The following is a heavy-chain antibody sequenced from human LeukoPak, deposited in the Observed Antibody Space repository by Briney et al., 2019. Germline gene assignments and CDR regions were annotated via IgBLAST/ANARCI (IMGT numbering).Heavy chain of an antibody. V-gene: IGHV6-1*01. D-gene: IGHD6-19*01. CDR1: GDSFSSINGA. J-gene: IGHJ4*02. CDR3: ARDVATTGWYTFDY. CDR2: TYYRSNWYS. Sequence: SQTLSVTCAISGDSFSSINGAWNWVRQSPSRGLEWLGRTYYRSNWYSDYAVPIQGRISINPDTSKNQFTLHLFSVTPDDTAVYYCARDVATTGWYTFDYWGQGTRVTVSS.